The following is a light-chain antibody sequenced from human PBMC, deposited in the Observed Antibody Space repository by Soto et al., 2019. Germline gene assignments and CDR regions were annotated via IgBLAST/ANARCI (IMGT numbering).Light chain of an antibody. CDR3: QQYYSTLLT. J-gene: IGKJ4*01. Sequence: DIQMTQSPSTLSAXXGXXXXXXXRASQSISSWLAWYQQKPGKAPKLLIYDASSLESGVPSRFSGSGPGTDFTLTISSLQAEDVAVYYCQQYYSTLLTFGGGTKVDI. CDR1: QSISSW. CDR2: DAS. V-gene: IGKV1-5*01.